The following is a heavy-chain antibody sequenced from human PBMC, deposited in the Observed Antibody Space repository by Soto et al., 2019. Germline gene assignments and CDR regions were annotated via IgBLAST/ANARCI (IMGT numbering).Heavy chain of an antibody. CDR3: ANSKGDIVVVPAAKTGLSFDY. Sequence: EVQLLESGGGLVQPGGSLRLSCAASGFTFSSYAMSWVRQAPGKGLEWVSAISGSGGSTYYADSVKGRFTISRDNSKNTLYLQMNSLRAEDTAVYYCANSKGDIVVVPAAKTGLSFDYWGQGTLVTVSS. CDR1: GFTFSSYA. J-gene: IGHJ4*02. CDR2: ISGSGGST. D-gene: IGHD2-2*01. V-gene: IGHV3-23*01.